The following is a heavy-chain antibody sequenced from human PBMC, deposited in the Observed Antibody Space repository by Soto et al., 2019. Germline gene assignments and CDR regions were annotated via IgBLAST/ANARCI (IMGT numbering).Heavy chain of an antibody. Sequence: QVQLVESGGGLVQPGGSLRLSCTASGFVFSKYGMHWVRQAPGKGLEWVAVTSYDGSTEFYAESVKGRFTVSRDNSENTLYLQMNSLIVGDTAVYFCATSDVDCSGGNCFSFGFDYWGQGTPVTVSS. J-gene: IGHJ4*01. CDR3: ATSDVDCSGGNCFSFGFDY. D-gene: IGHD2-15*01. CDR2: TSYDGSTE. CDR1: GFVFSKYG. V-gene: IGHV3-30*03.